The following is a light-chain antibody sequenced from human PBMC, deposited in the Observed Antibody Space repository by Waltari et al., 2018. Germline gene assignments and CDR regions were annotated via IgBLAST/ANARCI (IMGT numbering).Light chain of an antibody. CDR3: QQYDNYWT. V-gene: IGKV1-5*03. J-gene: IGKJ1*01. Sequence: DIQMTQSPSTLSASVGDRVTITCRASQSITNWLAWYQQKPGKAPKLLIYRASNLESGVPSRFSGSGSGTEFTRTISSLQPDDVATYYCQQYDNYWTCGQGTKVEIK. CDR2: RAS. CDR1: QSITNW.